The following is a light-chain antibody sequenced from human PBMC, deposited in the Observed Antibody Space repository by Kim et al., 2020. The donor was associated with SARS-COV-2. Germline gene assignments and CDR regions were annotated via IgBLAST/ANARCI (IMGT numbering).Light chain of an antibody. CDR3: HQYNRYLWT. V-gene: IGKV1-5*03. Sequence: GGRVTITCRASRSISTLWVWCQQKPGKTPNILIYKASSLLSWVPSRFIGSGSWAKFSLTIISMQPDDFSTYYCHQYNRYLWTLGQGTKMEIK. CDR2: KAS. CDR1: RSISTL. J-gene: IGKJ1*01.